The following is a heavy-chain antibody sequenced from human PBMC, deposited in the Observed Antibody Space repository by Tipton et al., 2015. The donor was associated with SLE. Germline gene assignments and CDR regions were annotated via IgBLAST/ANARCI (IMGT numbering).Heavy chain of an antibody. CDR1: GFTFSSYW. D-gene: IGHD6-13*01. J-gene: IGHJ4*02. CDR2: IWYDETSK. CDR3: ARERGIAAYFDY. V-gene: IGHV3-33*08. Sequence: SLRLSCAASGFTFSSYWMSWVRQAPGKGLEWVAFIWYDETSKYYRDSVKGRFTISRDNAKNSLYLQMNSLRAEDTAVYYCARERGIAAYFDYWGQGTLVTVSS.